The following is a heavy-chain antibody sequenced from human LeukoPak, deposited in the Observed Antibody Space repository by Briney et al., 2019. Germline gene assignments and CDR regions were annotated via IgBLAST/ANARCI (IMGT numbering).Heavy chain of an antibody. CDR2: IIPIFGTA. D-gene: IGHD3-22*01. CDR1: GGTFSSYA. Sequence: RASVKASCKASGGTFSSYAISWVRQAPGQGLEWMGGIIPIFGTANYAQKFQGRVTITADKSTSTAYMELSSLRSEDTAVYYCARRVQDHYSDNGGYFDLWGKGITVTISS. CDR3: ARRVQDHYSDNGGYFDL. V-gene: IGHV1-69*06. J-gene: IGHJ6*04.